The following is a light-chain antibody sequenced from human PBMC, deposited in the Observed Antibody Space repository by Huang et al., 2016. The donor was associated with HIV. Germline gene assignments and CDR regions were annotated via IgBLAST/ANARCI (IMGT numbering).Light chain of an antibody. CDR3: QQYGSSPTWT. V-gene: IGKV3-20*01. CDR2: GAS. Sequence: EIVLTQSPGTLSLSPGERATLSCRASQTVTSSSLAWYQQKPGQAPRLLISGASSRAAGIPDRFSGSGSGTDFTLTISRLEPEDFAVYYCQQYGSSPTWTFGQGTKVEIK. CDR1: QTVTSSS. J-gene: IGKJ1*01.